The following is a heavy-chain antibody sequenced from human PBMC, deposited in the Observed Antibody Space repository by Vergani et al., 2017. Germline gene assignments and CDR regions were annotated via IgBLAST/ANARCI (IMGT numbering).Heavy chain of an antibody. Sequence: QLQLQESDPGLVKTSETLSLTCSASGAPISYWCWSWLRQPAGKGLEWIGRLCPSGSTNYKPSLKSRVTMSIDTSKNQFSLKLTSVTAADTAVYYCATGAGPFDIWGQGTLVTVSS. CDR3: ATGAGPFDI. CDR1: GAPISYWC. J-gene: IGHJ4*02. V-gene: IGHV4-4*07. D-gene: IGHD7-27*01. CDR2: LCPSGST.